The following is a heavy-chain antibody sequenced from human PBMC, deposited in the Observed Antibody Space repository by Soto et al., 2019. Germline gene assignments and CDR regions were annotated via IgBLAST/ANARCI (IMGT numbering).Heavy chain of an antibody. Sequence: PGGSLRLSCAASGFTFSSYAMSWVRQAPGKGLEWISAISPGCGSTFYADSVKGRFTISRDYSKNMLYLQMNSLTAEDSAVYYCAKDQRNSAWDFDFWGQGTLVTVSS. CDR3: AKDQRNSAWDFDF. J-gene: IGHJ4*02. D-gene: IGHD6-19*01. CDR2: ISPGCGST. CDR1: GFTFSSYA. V-gene: IGHV3-23*01.